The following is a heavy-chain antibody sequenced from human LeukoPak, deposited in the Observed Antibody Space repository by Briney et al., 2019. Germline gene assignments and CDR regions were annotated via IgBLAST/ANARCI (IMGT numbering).Heavy chain of an antibody. V-gene: IGHV3-9*01. D-gene: IGHD2-21*02. J-gene: IGHJ6*02. Sequence: GGSLRLSCAASGFTFDDYAMHWVRQAPGKGLEWVSGISRNSGSIGYADSVKGRFTISRDNAKNSLSLQMNSLRAEDTAVYYCVKDIRCSSSRCYSSPGVGIAMDVWGRGTTVTVS. CDR2: ISRNSGSI. CDR1: GFTFDDYA. CDR3: VKDIRCSSSRCYSSPGVGIAMDV.